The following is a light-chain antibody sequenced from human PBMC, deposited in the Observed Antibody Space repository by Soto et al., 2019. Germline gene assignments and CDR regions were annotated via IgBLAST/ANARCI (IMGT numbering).Light chain of an antibody. Sequence: QSVLTQPASVSGSPGQSITISCTGTSSDVGGYNYVSWYQQHPGKAPKLMIYDVSNRPSGVSNRFSDSKSGNTASLTISGLQAEDDADYYCSSYTSSSHVVFGGGTKLTVL. J-gene: IGLJ2*01. CDR2: DVS. V-gene: IGLV2-14*01. CDR1: SSDVGGYNY. CDR3: SSYTSSSHVV.